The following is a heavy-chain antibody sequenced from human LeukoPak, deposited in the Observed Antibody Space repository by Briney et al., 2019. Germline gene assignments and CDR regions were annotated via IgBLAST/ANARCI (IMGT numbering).Heavy chain of an antibody. CDR2: ISTSGDTI. J-gene: IGHJ3*02. CDR1: GFTFSSYE. CDR3: ASSPSVGASDAFDI. D-gene: IGHD1-26*01. Sequence: PGGSLRLSCAASGFTFSSYEMNWVRQAPGKGLEWVSYISTSGDTIYNADSVKGRFTISRDNSKNTLYLQMNSLRAEDTAVYYCASSPSVGASDAFDIWGQGTMVTVSS. V-gene: IGHV3-48*03.